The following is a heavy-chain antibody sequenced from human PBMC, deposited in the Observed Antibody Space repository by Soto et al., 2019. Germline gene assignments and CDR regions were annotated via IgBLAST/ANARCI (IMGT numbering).Heavy chain of an antibody. D-gene: IGHD1-26*01. CDR2: ISYSGNT. V-gene: IGHV4-31*11. J-gene: IGHJ3*02. CDR3: ARDRSVPGAPDDAFDI. CDR1: GGSISSGGYY. Sequence: SETLSLTCAVSGGSISSGGYYWSWIRQHPXKGLEWIGYISYSGNTDYKPSLKTRLTISVDTSKNQFSLRLTSVTAGDTGVYYCARDRSVPGAPDDAFDIWGQGKMVT.